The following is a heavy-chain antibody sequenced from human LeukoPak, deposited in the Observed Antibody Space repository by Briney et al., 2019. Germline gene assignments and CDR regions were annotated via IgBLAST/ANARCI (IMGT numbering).Heavy chain of an antibody. V-gene: IGHV3-53*01. CDR2: IYSGGST. D-gene: IGHD3-22*01. Sequence: PGGSLRLSCAASGFTVSSNCMSWVRQAPGKGLEWVSVIYSGGSTYYADSVKGRLTISRDNSKNTLYLQMNSLRAEDTAVYYCVYYYDGSGYYTDYWGQGTLVTVSS. J-gene: IGHJ4*02. CDR3: VYYYDGSGYYTDY. CDR1: GFTVSSNC.